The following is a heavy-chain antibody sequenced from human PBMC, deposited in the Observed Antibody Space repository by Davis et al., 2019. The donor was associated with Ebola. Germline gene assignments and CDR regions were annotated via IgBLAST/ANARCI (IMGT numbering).Heavy chain of an antibody. CDR2: LYSAGST. CDR1: GLSVSSNY. V-gene: IGHV3-53*01. Sequence: GESLKISCTASGLSVSSNYMSWVRQAPGKGLEWVSVLYSAGSTMYADSVKGRFSISRDNSKNTLYLQMNSLRAEDTAVYYCAKYTTTAASRYFDPWGQGTLVTVSS. D-gene: IGHD4-17*01. J-gene: IGHJ5*02. CDR3: AKYTTTAASRYFDP.